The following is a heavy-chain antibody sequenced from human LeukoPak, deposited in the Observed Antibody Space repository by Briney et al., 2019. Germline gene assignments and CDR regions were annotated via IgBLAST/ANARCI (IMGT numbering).Heavy chain of an antibody. Sequence: PGGSLRLPCAASGFTFSSYAMIWVRQAPGKGLEWVSSISGSGGSTYYADSVKGRFTISRDNSKNTLYLQMNSLRAEDTAVYYCAKDLYYYDSSGYYFFDYWGQGTLVTVSS. D-gene: IGHD3-22*01. CDR3: AKDLYYYDSSGYYFFDY. CDR2: ISGSGGST. J-gene: IGHJ4*02. V-gene: IGHV3-23*01. CDR1: GFTFSSYA.